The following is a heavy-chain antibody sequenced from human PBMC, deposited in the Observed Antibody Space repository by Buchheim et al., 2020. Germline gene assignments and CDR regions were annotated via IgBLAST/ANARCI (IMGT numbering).Heavy chain of an antibody. J-gene: IGHJ6*02. V-gene: IGHV3-48*02. Sequence: EVQLVESGGGLVQPGGSLRLSCAASGFTFSSYAMNWVRQAPGKGLEWISYISSSSSTVYYADSVKGRFTISRDNAKNSLFLQMNSLRDEDTAVYYCASILHLGELSSGRYYYGLDVWGQGTT. CDR2: ISSSSSTV. D-gene: IGHD3-16*02. CDR1: GFTFSSYA. CDR3: ASILHLGELSSGRYYYGLDV.